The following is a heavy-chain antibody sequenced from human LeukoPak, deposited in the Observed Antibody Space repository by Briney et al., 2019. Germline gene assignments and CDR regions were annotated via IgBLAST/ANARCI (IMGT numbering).Heavy chain of an antibody. CDR2: INPNSGGT. CDR1: GYTFTGYY. D-gene: IGHD4-17*01. J-gene: IGHJ6*02. Sequence: ASVKVSCTASGYTFTGYYMHWVRQAPGQGLAWMGWINPNSGGTNYAQKFQGRVTMTRDTSISTAYMELSRLRSDDTAVYYCARDDYGDYGEVFYGMDVWGQGTTVTVSS. CDR3: ARDDYGDYGEVFYGMDV. V-gene: IGHV1-2*02.